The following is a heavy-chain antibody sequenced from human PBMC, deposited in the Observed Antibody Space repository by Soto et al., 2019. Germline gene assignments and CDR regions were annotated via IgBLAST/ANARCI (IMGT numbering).Heavy chain of an antibody. V-gene: IGHV1-18*01. CDR3: ARDPPHCSSTSCYSSNWFDP. CDR1: GYTFTSYG. CDR2: ISAYNGNT. J-gene: IGHJ5*02. D-gene: IGHD2-2*02. Sequence: QVQRVQSGAEVKKPGASVKVSCKASGYTFTSYGISWVRQAPGQGLEWMGWISAYNGNTNYAQKLQGRVTMTTDTSTSTAYMELRSLRSDDTAVYYCARDPPHCSSTSCYSSNWFDPWGQGTLVTVSS.